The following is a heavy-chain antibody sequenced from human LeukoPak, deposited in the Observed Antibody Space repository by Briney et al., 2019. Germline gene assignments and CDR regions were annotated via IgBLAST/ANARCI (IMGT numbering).Heavy chain of an antibody. CDR2: IYYSGST. J-gene: IGHJ4*02. Sequence: NPSETLSLTCTVPGGSISSYYWSWIRQPPGKGLEWIGCIYYSGSTNYNPSVKSRVTISVDTSKNQFSLKLTSVTAADTAVYYCARSPGGGYKNYFDYWGQGTLVTVSS. CDR1: GGSISSYY. V-gene: IGHV4-59*01. D-gene: IGHD5-24*01. CDR3: ARSPGGGYKNYFDY.